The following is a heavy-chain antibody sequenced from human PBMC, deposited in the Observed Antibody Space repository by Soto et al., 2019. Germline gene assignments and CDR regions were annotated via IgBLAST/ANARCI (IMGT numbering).Heavy chain of an antibody. CDR1: GGSISRSSYY. V-gene: IGHV4-39*01. CDR3: SRRAPEGFDP. CDR2: MYYSGST. Sequence: PSETLSLTXNVSGGSISRSSYYWGWIRQPPGKGLEWIGSMYYSGSTYYNPSLKSRVTMSIDTPKNQLSLKFTSVTAAHTAGYYCSRRAPEGFDPWGQGTLVTVSS. J-gene: IGHJ5*02.